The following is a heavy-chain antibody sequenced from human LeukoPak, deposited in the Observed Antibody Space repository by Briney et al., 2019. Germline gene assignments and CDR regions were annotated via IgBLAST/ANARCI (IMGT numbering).Heavy chain of an antibody. CDR2: ISSSSSYI. CDR3: AKDLMAGYSYGYSDFDY. V-gene: IGHV3-21*01. D-gene: IGHD5-18*01. J-gene: IGHJ4*02. CDR1: GFTFSSYS. Sequence: GGSLRLSCAASGFTFSSYSMNWVRQAPGKGLEWVSSISSSSSYIYYADSVKGRFTISRDNSKNTLYLQMNSLRAEDTAVYYCAKDLMAGYSYGYSDFDYWGQGTLVTVSS.